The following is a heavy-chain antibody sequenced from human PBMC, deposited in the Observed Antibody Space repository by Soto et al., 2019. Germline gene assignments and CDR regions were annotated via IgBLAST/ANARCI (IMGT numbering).Heavy chain of an antibody. D-gene: IGHD5-18*01. V-gene: IGHV3-7*03. Sequence: GGSLRLSCAGSGLTFRNDWLTWVRQAPGKGLEWVANINQDGSERYYVDSVRGRFTISRDNVENSLYLQLNSLRPEDTAVYYCTVYGYGVSAAASWGQGTLVTVSS. J-gene: IGHJ5*02. CDR2: INQDGSER. CDR3: TVYGYGVSAAAS. CDR1: GLTFRNDW.